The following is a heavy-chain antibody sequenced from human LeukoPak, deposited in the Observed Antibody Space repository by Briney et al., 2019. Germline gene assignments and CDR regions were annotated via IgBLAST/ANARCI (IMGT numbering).Heavy chain of an antibody. CDR3: ARGGGYSAYVPLDY. CDR1: GFTFSTYW. V-gene: IGHV4-59*01. J-gene: IGHJ4*02. Sequence: GSLRLSCAASGFTFSTYWVHWIRQPPGKGLEWIGYIYYSGSTYHNPSLKSRATISVDTSRNQFSLKLSSVTAADTAVYYCARGGGYSAYVPLDYWGQGTLVTVSS. D-gene: IGHD5-12*01. CDR2: IYYSGST.